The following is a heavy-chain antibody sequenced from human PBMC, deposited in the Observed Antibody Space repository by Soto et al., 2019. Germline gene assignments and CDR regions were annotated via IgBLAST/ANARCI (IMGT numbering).Heavy chain of an antibody. D-gene: IGHD1-1*01. CDR1: GYTFTSYD. CDR2: MNPNSGNT. Sequence: QVQLVQPGTEVKKPGASVKVSCKASGYTFTSYDINWVRQATGQGLEGMGWMNPNSGNTGYAQKFQGRVTMTRNTSISTAYMELSSLKSEDTAVYYCARERTGTTSMDVWGQGTTVTVSS. CDR3: ARERTGTTSMDV. J-gene: IGHJ6*02. V-gene: IGHV1-8*01.